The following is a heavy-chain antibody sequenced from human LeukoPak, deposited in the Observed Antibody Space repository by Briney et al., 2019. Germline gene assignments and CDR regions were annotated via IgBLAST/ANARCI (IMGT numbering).Heavy chain of an antibody. CDR2: IYSGGSA. D-gene: IGHD2-15*01. J-gene: IGHJ4*02. V-gene: IGHV3-66*01. CDR1: GFTVSSNY. Sequence: GSLRLSCAASGFTVSSNYMSWVRQAPGKGLEWVSVIYSGGSAYYADSVKGRFTISRDNSKNTLYLQMNSLRAEDTAVYYCARDYPQVVAATAVHYWGQGTLVTVSS. CDR3: ARDYPQVVAATAVHY.